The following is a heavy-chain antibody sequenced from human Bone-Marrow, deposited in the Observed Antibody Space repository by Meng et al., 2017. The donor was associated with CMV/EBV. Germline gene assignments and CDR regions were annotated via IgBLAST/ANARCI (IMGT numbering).Heavy chain of an antibody. Sequence: SVKVSCKASGYTFTGYYMHWVRQAPGQGLEWMGRIIPILGIANYAQKFQGRVTITADKSTSTAYMELSSLRSEDTAVYYCASGLGYIVVVPAAGYGMDVWGQGTTVTVSS. CDR1: GYTFTGYY. D-gene: IGHD2-2*01. J-gene: IGHJ6*02. V-gene: IGHV1-69*02. CDR3: ASGLGYIVVVPAAGYGMDV. CDR2: IIPILGIA.